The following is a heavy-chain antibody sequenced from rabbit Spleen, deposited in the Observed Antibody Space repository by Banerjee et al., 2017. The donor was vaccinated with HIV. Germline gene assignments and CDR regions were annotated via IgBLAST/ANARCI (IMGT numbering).Heavy chain of an antibody. CDR2: IYAGSSGST. CDR1: GLDFSSSYW. Sequence: QQRLVESGGGLVKPGGTLTLTCKASGLDFSSSYWMCWVRQAPGKGLEWIGCIYAGSSGSTVYASWAKGRFTISKTSSTTVTLQMTSLTAADTATYFCARNYVSAFDPWGPGTLVTVS. CDR3: ARNYVSAFDP. D-gene: IGHD1-1*01. J-gene: IGHJ2*01. V-gene: IGHV1S45*01.